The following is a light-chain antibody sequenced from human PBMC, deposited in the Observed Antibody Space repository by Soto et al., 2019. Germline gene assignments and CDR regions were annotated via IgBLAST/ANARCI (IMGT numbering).Light chain of an antibody. V-gene: IGKV1-5*03. Sequence: IQMTQSPSTLSASVGYRFTITCRASQSISSLLAWYQQKPGTAPRLLIYKASTLESGVPSRFSGSGSGTEFTLTISRLQPDDFATYYCQQYHTFWTFGQGTKVDI. J-gene: IGKJ1*01. CDR1: QSISSL. CDR3: QQYHTFWT. CDR2: KAS.